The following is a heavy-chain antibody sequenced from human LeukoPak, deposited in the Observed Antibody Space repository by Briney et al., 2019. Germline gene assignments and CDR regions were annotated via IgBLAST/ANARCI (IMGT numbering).Heavy chain of an antibody. CDR3: ARDTVTLIVNHAFDI. D-gene: IGHD3-22*01. V-gene: IGHV4-59*01. Sequence: SETLSLTCTVSGGSLSSYYWSWIRQPPGKGLEWIGYIYYSGSTNYNPALKSRVTVSVDTSKNQFFLKLSSVTAADTAVYYCARDTVTLIVNHAFDIWGQGTMVTVSA. J-gene: IGHJ3*02. CDR1: GGSLSSYY. CDR2: IYYSGST.